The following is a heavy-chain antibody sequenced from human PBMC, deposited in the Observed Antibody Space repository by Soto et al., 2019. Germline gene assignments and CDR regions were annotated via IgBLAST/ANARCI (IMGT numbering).Heavy chain of an antibody. V-gene: IGHV4-4*07. CDR1: GDPISNHN. J-gene: IGHJ3*01. CDR3: ARLKGDGCDF. CDR2: IYGSGNA. Sequence: SETLSLTCTVSGDPISNHNWTWIRQPARKRLESMGRIYGSGNANYNPSLKSRVTMSLDPSKNRFSLKLTSVTAADAALYYCARLKGDGCDFWGQGTKVTVSS.